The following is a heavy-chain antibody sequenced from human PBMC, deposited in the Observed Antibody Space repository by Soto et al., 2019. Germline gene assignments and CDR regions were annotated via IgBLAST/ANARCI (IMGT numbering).Heavy chain of an antibody. CDR2: INHSGST. D-gene: IGHD5-12*01. CDR3: ARGGPLFPKWLDFDY. CDR1: GGSFSGYY. J-gene: IGHJ4*02. Sequence: PSETLSLTCAVYGGSFSGYYWSWIRQPPGKGLEWIGEINHSGSTNYNPSLKSRVTISVDTSKNQFSLKLSSVTAADTAVYYCARGGPLFPKWLDFDYWGQGTLVTVSS. V-gene: IGHV4-34*01.